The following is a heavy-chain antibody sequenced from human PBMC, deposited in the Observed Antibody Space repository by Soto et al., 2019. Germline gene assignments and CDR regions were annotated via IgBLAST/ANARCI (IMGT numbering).Heavy chain of an antibody. CDR1: GGTFSSYA. D-gene: IGHD2-2*01. Sequence: RASVKVSCKASGGTFSSYAISWVRQAPGQGLEWMGGIIPIFGTANYAQKFQGRVTITADKSTSTAYMELSSLRSEDTAVYYCASRYCSSTSCLTDYYYYGMDVWGQGTTVTVSS. CDR3: ASRYCSSTSCLTDYYYYGMDV. V-gene: IGHV1-69*06. J-gene: IGHJ6*02. CDR2: IIPIFGTA.